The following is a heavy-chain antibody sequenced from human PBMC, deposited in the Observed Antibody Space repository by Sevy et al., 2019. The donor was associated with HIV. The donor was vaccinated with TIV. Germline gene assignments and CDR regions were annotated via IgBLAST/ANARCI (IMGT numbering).Heavy chain of an antibody. Sequence: ASVKVSCEASGYSFDSYDINWVRQATGQGLEWMGWMSPKTGATGFAQKFKGRVTMTRNTSISTAYMELSGLTNEDTAFYYCAGGGNGDFWSYEYYYYGMDVWGQGTTVTVSS. CDR2: MSPKTGAT. V-gene: IGHV1-8*01. J-gene: IGHJ6*02. CDR1: GYSFDSYD. D-gene: IGHD3-3*01. CDR3: AGGGNGDFWSYEYYYYGMDV.